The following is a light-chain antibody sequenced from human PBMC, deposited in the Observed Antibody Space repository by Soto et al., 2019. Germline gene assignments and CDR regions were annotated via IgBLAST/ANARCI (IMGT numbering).Light chain of an antibody. V-gene: IGKV4-1*01. J-gene: IGKJ5*01. CDR3: QQYYSTPT. Sequence: DVVMTQSTETLAVSLGERATINCKSSQSVLYSSNNKNYLAWYQQKPGQPPKLLIYWASTRESGVPDRFSGSGSGTDFTLTISSLQAEDVAVYYCQQYYSTPTFGQATRL. CDR2: WAS. CDR1: QSVLYSSNNKNY.